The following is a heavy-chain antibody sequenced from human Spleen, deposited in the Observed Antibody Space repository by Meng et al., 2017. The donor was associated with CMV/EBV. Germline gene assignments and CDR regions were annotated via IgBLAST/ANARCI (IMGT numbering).Heavy chain of an antibody. Sequence: LSCAISGDSVSSNSAAWNWIRRSQSRGLEWMGRTYYRSKWYNDYAVSVKSRITINPDTSKNQFSLQLNSVTPEDTTVYYCALASGGSYYYFDSWGQGTLVTVSS. V-gene: IGHV6-1*01. D-gene: IGHD1-26*01. CDR2: TYYRSKWYN. CDR3: ALASGGSYYYFDS. J-gene: IGHJ4*02. CDR1: GDSVSSNSAA.